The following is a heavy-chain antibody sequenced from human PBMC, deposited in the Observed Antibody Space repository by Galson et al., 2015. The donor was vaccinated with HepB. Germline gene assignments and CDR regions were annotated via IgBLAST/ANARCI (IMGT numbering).Heavy chain of an antibody. CDR3: AKAFGELSSGWLYWYFDL. Sequence: SLRLSCAASGFTFSSYAMSWVRQAPGKGLEWVSALSGSGGSTYYTDSVKGRFTISRDNSKNTLYLQMNSLRADDTAVYYCAKAFGELSSGWLYWYFDLWGRGTLVTVSS. CDR1: GFTFSSYA. J-gene: IGHJ2*01. D-gene: IGHD6-19*01. CDR2: LSGSGGST. V-gene: IGHV3-23*01.